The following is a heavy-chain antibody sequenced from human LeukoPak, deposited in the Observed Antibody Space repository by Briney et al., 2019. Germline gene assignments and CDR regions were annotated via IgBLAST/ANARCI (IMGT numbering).Heavy chain of an antibody. CDR1: GFTFSNYW. D-gene: IGHD6-19*01. V-gene: IGHV3-74*01. Sequence: PGGSLRLSCAASGFTFSNYWTHWVRQAPGKGLVWVSRVNTDGSATFYADSVKGRFTISRDNAKNTLYLQMNSLRADDTAVYYCARDSSSGWSRGIDYWGQGTLVTVSS. CDR3: ARDSSSGWSRGIDY. CDR2: VNTDGSAT. J-gene: IGHJ4*02.